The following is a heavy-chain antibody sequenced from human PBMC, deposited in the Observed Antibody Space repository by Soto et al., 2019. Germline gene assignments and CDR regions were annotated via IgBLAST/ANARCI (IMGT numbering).Heavy chain of an antibody. CDR2: IYYSGST. Sequence: SETLSLTCTVSGGSISSSSYYWGWIRQPPGKGLEWIGSIYYSGSTYYNPSLKSRVTISVDTSKNQFSLKLSSVTAADTAVYYCARVERGVITFGGVIVSPPDYWGQGTLVTVSS. CDR1: GGSISSSSYY. CDR3: ARVERGVITFGGVIVSPPDY. D-gene: IGHD3-16*02. V-gene: IGHV4-39*01. J-gene: IGHJ4*02.